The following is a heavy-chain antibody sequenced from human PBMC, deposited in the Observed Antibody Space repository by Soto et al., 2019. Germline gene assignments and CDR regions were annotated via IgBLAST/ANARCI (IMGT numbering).Heavy chain of an antibody. Sequence: GGSLRLSCAASGFTFSSYWMHWVRQAPGKGLVWVSRINSDGSSTSYADSVKGRFTISRDNAKNTLYLQMNSLRAEDTAVYYCARETGIAAAAVMAEYFPHWGQGTLVPFSS. J-gene: IGHJ1*01. CDR2: INSDGSST. D-gene: IGHD6-13*01. V-gene: IGHV3-74*01. CDR3: ARETGIAAAAVMAEYFPH. CDR1: GFTFSSYW.